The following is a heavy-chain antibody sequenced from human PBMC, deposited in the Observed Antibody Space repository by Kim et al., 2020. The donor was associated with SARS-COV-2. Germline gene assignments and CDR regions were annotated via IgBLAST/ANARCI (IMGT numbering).Heavy chain of an antibody. V-gene: IGHV4-34*01. CDR2: INHSGST. CDR1: GGSFSGYY. D-gene: IGHD2-21*02. CDR3: ARARGLHIVVVTARNFDY. J-gene: IGHJ4*01. Sequence: SETLSLTCAVYGGSFSGYYWSWIRQPQRKGLEWIGEINHSGSTNYNPSLKSRVTISVDTSKNQFSLKLSSVTAAATAVYYCARARGLHIVVVTARNFDY.